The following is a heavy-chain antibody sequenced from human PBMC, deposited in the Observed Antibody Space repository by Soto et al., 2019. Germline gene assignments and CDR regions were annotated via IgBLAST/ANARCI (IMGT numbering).Heavy chain of an antibody. CDR3: AGSGSYFYRMAV. CDR1: GFTFSDYY. V-gene: IGHV3-11*01. CDR2: ISSSGSTI. D-gene: IGHD3-10*01. Sequence: PGGSLRLSCSASGFTFSDYYMSWIRQAPGKGLEWVSYISSSGSTIYYADSVKGRFTISRDNAKNSLYLQMNSLRAEDTAVYYCAGSGSYFYRMAVWGQGTTVTVSS. J-gene: IGHJ6*02.